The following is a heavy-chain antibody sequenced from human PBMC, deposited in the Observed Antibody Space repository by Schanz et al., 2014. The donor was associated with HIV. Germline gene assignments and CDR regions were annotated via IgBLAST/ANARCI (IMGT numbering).Heavy chain of an antibody. CDR1: GFTFDDYA. CDR2: ISGSGGHT. Sequence: EVQLVESGGGLVQPGRSLRLSCAASGFTFDDYAMHWVRQAPGRGLEWVSTISGSGGHTYYADSVKGRFTISRDNSKKTLFLQMNSLRAEDTAVYYCANSGYCISGICYTRGDGMDVWGQGTTVTVSS. CDR3: ANSGYCISGICYTRGDGMDV. J-gene: IGHJ6*02. V-gene: IGHV3-23*04. D-gene: IGHD2-8*01.